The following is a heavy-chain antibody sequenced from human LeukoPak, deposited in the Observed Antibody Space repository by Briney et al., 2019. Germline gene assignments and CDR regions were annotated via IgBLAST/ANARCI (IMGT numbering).Heavy chain of an antibody. CDR3: ARGTYYYGSGSYYGGYYYYYYMDV. Sequence: SETLSLTCTVSGGSISSGSYYWSWIRQPAGKGLEWIGRIYTSGSTNYNPSLKSRVTISVDTSKNQFSLKLSSVTAADTAVYYCARGTYYYGSGSYYGGYYYYYYMDVWGKGTTVIISS. J-gene: IGHJ6*03. D-gene: IGHD3-10*01. CDR2: IYTSGST. V-gene: IGHV4-61*02. CDR1: GGSISSGSYY.